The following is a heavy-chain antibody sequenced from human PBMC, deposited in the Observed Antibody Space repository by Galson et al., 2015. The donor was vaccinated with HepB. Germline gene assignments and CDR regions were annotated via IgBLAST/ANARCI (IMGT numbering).Heavy chain of an antibody. CDR3: ARHSSSWYGDAFDI. CDR2: IYYSGST. CDR1: GGSISSSSYY. D-gene: IGHD6-13*01. Sequence: SETLSLTCTVSGGSISSSSYYWGWIRQPPGTGLEWIGSIYYSGSTYYNPSLKSRVTISVDTSKNQFSLKLSSVTAADTAVYYCARHSSSWYGDAFDIWGQGTMVTVSS. V-gene: IGHV4-39*01. J-gene: IGHJ3*02.